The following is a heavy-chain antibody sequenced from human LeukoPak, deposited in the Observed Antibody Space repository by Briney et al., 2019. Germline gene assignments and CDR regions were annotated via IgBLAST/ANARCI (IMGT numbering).Heavy chain of an antibody. J-gene: IGHJ5*02. D-gene: IGHD4-17*01. CDR2: INAGNGNT. CDR1: GGTFSSYA. CDR3: ARSFDGDYLTGFDP. V-gene: IGHV1-3*01. Sequence: ASVKVSCKASGGTFSSYAISWVRQAPGQRLEWMGWINAGNGNTKYSQKFQGRVTITRDTSASTAYMELSSLRSEDTAVYYCARSFDGDYLTGFDPWGQGTLVTVSS.